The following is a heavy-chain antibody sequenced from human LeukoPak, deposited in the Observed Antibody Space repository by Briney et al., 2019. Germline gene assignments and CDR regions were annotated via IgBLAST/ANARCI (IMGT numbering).Heavy chain of an antibody. CDR2: ISADGGST. CDR1: GLNFDDSA. V-gene: IGHV3-43*02. CDR3: AKESGKFDY. J-gene: IGHJ4*02. Sequence: GGSLRLSCVASGLNFDDSAMHWVRQAPGKGLEWVSLISADGGSTLSADSVKGRFSISRDNSKNSLYLQMDSLRSEDTAMYYCAKESGKFDYWGQGTLVAVSS.